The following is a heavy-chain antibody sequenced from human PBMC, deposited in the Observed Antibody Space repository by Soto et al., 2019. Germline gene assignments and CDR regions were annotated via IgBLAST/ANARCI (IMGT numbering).Heavy chain of an antibody. Sequence: GGSLRLSCAASGFTFISDWMSWVRQAPGKGLEWVANIKQDGSEKYYVDSVKGRFTISRDNAKNSLCLQMNSLRAEDTAVFYCARDVRGDTLFDFWGQGTLVTVSS. CDR3: ARDVRGDTLFDF. D-gene: IGHD3-10*01. CDR1: GFTFISDW. V-gene: IGHV3-7*05. CDR2: IKQDGSEK. J-gene: IGHJ4*02.